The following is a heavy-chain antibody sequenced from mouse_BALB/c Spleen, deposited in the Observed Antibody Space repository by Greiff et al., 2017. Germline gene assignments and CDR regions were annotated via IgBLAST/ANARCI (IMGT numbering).Heavy chain of an antibody. Sequence: VKLMESGPGLVAPSQSLSITCTVSGFSLTSYGVHWVRQPPGKGLEWLGVIWAGGSTNYNSALMSRLSISKDNSKSQVFLKMNSLQTDDTAMYYCARGGVSSYYAMDYWGQGTSVTVSS. V-gene: IGHV2-9*02. CDR1: GFSLTSYG. CDR2: IWAGGST. J-gene: IGHJ4*01. CDR3: ARGGVSSYYAMDY.